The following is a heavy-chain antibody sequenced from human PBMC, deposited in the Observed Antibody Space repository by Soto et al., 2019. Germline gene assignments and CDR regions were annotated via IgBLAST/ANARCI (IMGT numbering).Heavy chain of an antibody. CDR2: IYYSGST. D-gene: IGHD3-3*01. V-gene: IGHV4-59*01. Sequence: SETLSLTCTVSGGSISSYYWSWIRQPPGKGLEWIGYIYYSGSTNYNPSLKSRVTISVDTSKNQFSLKLNSVTAADTAVYYCARSKDFWTNSLRYFDYWGRGTLVTVSS. CDR3: ARSKDFWTNSLRYFDY. J-gene: IGHJ4*02. CDR1: GGSISSYY.